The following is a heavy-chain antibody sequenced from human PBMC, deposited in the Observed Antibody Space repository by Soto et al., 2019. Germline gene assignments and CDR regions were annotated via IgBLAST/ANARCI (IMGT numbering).Heavy chain of an antibody. CDR1: GFSFGHYP. CDR3: AQEEWRGGPYHY. V-gene: IGHV3-23*01. CDR2: IGASGDQT. J-gene: IGHJ4*02. Sequence: DVQLLESGGDLVQPGGSLRLSCAASGFSFGHYPMGWVRQAPGKGLEWVTHIGASGDQTFYPDSVRGRFTISRDNSKNILYLQMNSLGVEYTAIYYCAQEEWRGGPYHYWGQGTLVTVSS. D-gene: IGHD3-3*01.